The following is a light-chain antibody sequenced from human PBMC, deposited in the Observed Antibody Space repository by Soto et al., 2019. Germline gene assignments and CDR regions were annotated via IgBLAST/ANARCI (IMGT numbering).Light chain of an antibody. V-gene: IGLV2-14*01. CDR1: GNDIGRYNR. J-gene: IGLJ1*01. CDR2: EVT. CDR3: SSYTNINTRACV. Sequence: QSVLTQPRSVSGSPGQSVAISCTGTGNDIGRYNRVSWYQQHPGKAPKLIIYEVTDRPSGVSNRFSGSKSGNTASLTISGLQAEDEAEYYCSSYTNINTRACVFGTGTKLTVL.